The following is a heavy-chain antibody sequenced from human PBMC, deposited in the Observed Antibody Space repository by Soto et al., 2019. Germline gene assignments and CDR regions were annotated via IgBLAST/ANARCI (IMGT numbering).Heavy chain of an antibody. CDR1: GFTFSGSA. V-gene: IGHV3-73*01. J-gene: IGHJ3*02. CDR2: IRSKANSYAT. D-gene: IGHD6-13*01. CDR3: TTPVDPASYSSSWCPTDAFDI. Sequence: PGGSLRLSCAASGFTFSGSAMHWVRQASGKGLEWVGRIRSKANSYATAYAASVKGRFTISRDDSKNTAYLQMNSLKTEDTAVYYCTTPVDPASYSSSWCPTDAFDIWGQGTMVTV.